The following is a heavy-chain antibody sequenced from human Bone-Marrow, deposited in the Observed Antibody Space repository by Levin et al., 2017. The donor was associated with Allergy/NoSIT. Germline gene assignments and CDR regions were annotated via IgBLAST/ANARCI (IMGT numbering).Heavy chain of an antibody. V-gene: IGHV3-33*01. CDR3: ARGGSVTGMRSFDS. J-gene: IGHJ4*02. CDR2: FWSDGSTK. D-gene: IGHD6-19*01. Sequence: GGSLRLSCAASGFTFSRYSMHWVRQAPGKGLECVAAFWSDGSTKYDADSVKGRFTISRDNSKNTLYLQMSSLRAEATAVYYCARGGSVTGMRSFDSWGQGTLVSVSS. CDR1: GFTFSRYS.